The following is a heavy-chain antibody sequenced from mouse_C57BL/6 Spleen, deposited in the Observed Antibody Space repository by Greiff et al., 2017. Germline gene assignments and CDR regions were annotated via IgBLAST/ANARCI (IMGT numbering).Heavy chain of an antibody. CDR2: ISYSGST. D-gene: IGHD2-2*01. V-gene: IGHV3-1*01. CDR3: ARRNYGYYFDY. J-gene: IGHJ2*01. Sequence: EVQLQESGPGMVKPSQSLSLTCTVTGYSITSGYDWHWIRHFPGNKLEWMGYISYSGSTNYNPSLKSRISITHDTSKNHFFLKLNSVTTEDTATYYCARRNYGYYFDYWGQGTTLTVSS. CDR1: GYSITSGYD.